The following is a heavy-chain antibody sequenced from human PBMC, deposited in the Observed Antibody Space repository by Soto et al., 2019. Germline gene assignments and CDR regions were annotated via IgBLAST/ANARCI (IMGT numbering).Heavy chain of an antibody. D-gene: IGHD6-13*01. V-gene: IGHV3-23*01. CDR3: AIRMYSTRWYYLDY. Sequence: EMQLLESGGGLVQAGGSLRLSCAASGFTVSSYALNWVRQAPGKGLEWVSGISASTYYADSVKGRFTISRDTSKNTLYLXMNSLRAEDTAIYFCAIRMYSTRWYYLDYWGQGTLVTVSS. CDR2: ISAST. J-gene: IGHJ4*02. CDR1: GFTVSSYA.